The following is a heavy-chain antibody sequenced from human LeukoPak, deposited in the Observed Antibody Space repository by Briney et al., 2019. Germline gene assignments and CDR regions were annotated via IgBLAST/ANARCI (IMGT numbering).Heavy chain of an antibody. CDR2: IIPILGIA. CDR1: GDTFSSYA. D-gene: IGHD2-2*01. J-gene: IGHJ6*04. V-gene: IGHV1-69*04. CDR3: ARTPEGYCSSTSCQPTDYYYYYGMDV. Sequence: GASVKVSCKASGDTFSSYAISWVRQAPGQGLQWMGRIIPILGIANYAQKFQGRVTITADKSTSAAYMELSSLRSEDTAVYYCARTPEGYCSSTSCQPTDYYYYYGMDVWGKGTTVTVSS.